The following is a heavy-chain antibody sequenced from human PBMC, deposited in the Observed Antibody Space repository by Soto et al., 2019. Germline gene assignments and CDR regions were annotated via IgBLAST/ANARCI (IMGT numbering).Heavy chain of an antibody. D-gene: IGHD6-19*01. Sequence: PSHTLSLTFAISGDSVSSNTAAWNLIRSSPSRGLEWLGRTYYRSNWRHDYAVSVKSRITVNPDTSKNHFSLQLNSVTPDDTAVYYCARGVAGSGFDLWGQGTLVTVSS. CDR1: GDSVSSNTAA. CDR3: ARGVAGSGFDL. CDR2: TYYRSNWRH. V-gene: IGHV6-1*01. J-gene: IGHJ4*02.